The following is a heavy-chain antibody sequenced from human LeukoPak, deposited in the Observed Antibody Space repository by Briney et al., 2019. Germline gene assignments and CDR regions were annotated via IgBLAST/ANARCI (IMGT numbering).Heavy chain of an antibody. D-gene: IGHD2-2*01. Sequence: ASVKVSCKASGYTFTSYGISWVRQAPGQGLEWMGWISAYNGNTNYAQKLQGRVTMTTDTSTSTAYMELSSLRSEDTAVYYCASPDIVVVPAMPEPYYYYYGMDVWGQGTTVTVSS. CDR2: ISAYNGNT. J-gene: IGHJ6*02. CDR3: ASPDIVVVPAMPEPYYYYYGMDV. V-gene: IGHV1-18*01. CDR1: GYTFTSYG.